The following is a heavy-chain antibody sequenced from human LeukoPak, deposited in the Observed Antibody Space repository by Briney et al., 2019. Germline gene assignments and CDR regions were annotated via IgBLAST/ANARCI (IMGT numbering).Heavy chain of an antibody. D-gene: IGHD1-26*01. J-gene: IGHJ4*03. CDR1: GFTFSSYA. CDR3: AKSQDGGRLFHFDY. Sequence: WGSLSLSCAASGFTFSSYAMSWVRQAPGKGLEWVSVISGSGGSTYSADSVKGRFTISRDNSKNTLYLQMNSLRAEDTAVYFCAKSQDGGRLFHFDYWGEGGIGSVSS. CDR2: ISGSGGST. V-gene: IGHV3-23*01.